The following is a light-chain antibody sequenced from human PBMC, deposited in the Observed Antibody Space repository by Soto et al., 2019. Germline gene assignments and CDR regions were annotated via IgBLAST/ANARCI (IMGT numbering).Light chain of an antibody. Sequence: GDRVTITCRASQSIGSFLAWYQQKPWKTPKLLIYKAALVEGWVPSRFSGSGSGTEFTLTISSLQPDDFATYYCQQYERYLTCGQWTQV. V-gene: IGKV1-5*03. CDR1: QSIGSF. J-gene: IGKJ1*01. CDR2: KAA. CDR3: QQYERYLT.